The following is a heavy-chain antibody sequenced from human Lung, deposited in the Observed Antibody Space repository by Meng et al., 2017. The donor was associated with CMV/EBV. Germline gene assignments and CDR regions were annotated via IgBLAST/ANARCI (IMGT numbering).Heavy chain of an antibody. V-gene: IGHV1-46*01. CDR2: INPSGGST. CDR3: ARGSIVLMVYATRRNWYFDL. D-gene: IGHD2-8*01. Sequence: SVXVSXXASGYTFTSYYMHWVRQAPGQGLEWMGIINPSGGSTSYAQKFQGRVTMTRDTSTSTVYMELSSLRSEDTAVYYCARGSIVLMVYATRRNWYFDLWGRGTXVTVSS. CDR1: GYTFTSYY. J-gene: IGHJ2*01.